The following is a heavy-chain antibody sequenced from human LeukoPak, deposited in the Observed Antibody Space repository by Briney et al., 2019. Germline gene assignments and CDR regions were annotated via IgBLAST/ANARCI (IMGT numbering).Heavy chain of an antibody. CDR2: FDPEDGET. Sequence: ASVKVSCKVSGYTLTELSMHWVRQAPGKGLEWMGGFDPEDGETIYAQKFQGRVTMTEDTSTDTAYMEPSSLRSEDTAVYYCATGCSGGSCYLDYWGQGTLVTVSS. J-gene: IGHJ4*02. CDR1: GYTLTELS. CDR3: ATGCSGGSCYLDY. D-gene: IGHD2-15*01. V-gene: IGHV1-24*01.